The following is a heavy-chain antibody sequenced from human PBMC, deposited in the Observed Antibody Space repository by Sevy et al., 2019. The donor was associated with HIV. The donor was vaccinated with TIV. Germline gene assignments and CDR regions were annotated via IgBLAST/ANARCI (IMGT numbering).Heavy chain of an antibody. CDR1: GFTFNDYA. J-gene: IGHJ5*02. CDR2: ISSDGDNT. D-gene: IGHD2-15*01. V-gene: IGHV3-30-3*01. Sequence: GGSLRLSCAASGFTFNDYALHWVRQAPGKGLEWVAIISSDGDNTYYADTVKGRFTISRDNSKNTVYLQMNRRRAEDTAFYYCVREGAPYRNIRYCSGNNCFYNWFDPWGQGTLVTV. CDR3: VREGAPYRNIRYCSGNNCFYNWFDP.